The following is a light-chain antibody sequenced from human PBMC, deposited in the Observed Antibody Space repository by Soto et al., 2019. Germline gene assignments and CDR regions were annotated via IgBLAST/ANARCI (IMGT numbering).Light chain of an antibody. Sequence: DIQMTQSPSTLSASVGDRVTITCRASQSISSRLAWYQQKPGEAPKLLIYKASSLESGVPSRFSGSEFGTEFTLTISSLQPDDFATYYCQQYNNYLTFGQGTKVEIK. CDR3: QQYNNYLT. CDR2: KAS. J-gene: IGKJ1*01. CDR1: QSISSR. V-gene: IGKV1-5*03.